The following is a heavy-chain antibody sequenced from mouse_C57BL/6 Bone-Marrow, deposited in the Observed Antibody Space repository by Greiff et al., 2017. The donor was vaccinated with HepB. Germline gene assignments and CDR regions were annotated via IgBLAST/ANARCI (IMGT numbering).Heavy chain of an antibody. J-gene: IGHJ2*01. CDR3: AREGMVTTGDY. D-gene: IGHD2-2*01. Sequence: VQLQQPGAELVKPGASVKLSCKASGYTFTSYWMQWVKQRPGQGLEWIGEIDPSDSYTNYNQKFKGKATLTVDTSSSTAYMQLSSLTSEDSAVYYCAREGMVTTGDYWGQGTTLTVSS. CDR1: GYTFTSYW. V-gene: IGHV1-50*01. CDR2: IDPSDSYT.